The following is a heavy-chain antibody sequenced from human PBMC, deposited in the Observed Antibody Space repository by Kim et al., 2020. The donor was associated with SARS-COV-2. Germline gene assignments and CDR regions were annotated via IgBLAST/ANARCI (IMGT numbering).Heavy chain of an antibody. CDR2: IWYDGSNK. CDR1: GFTFSSYG. D-gene: IGHD3-10*01. Sequence: GGSLRLSCAASGFTFSSYGMHWVRQAPGKGLEWGAVIWYDGSNKYYADSVKGRFTISRDNSKNTLYLQMNSLRAEDTAVYYCARDMALWFGESNWFDPWGQGTLVTVSS. J-gene: IGHJ5*02. CDR3: ARDMALWFGESNWFDP. V-gene: IGHV3-33*08.